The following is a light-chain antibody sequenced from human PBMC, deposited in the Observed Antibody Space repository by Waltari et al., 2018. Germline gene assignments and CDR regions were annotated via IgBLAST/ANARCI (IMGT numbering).Light chain of an antibody. J-gene: IGKJ4*01. CDR1: QSVLYSSANKSY. CDR3: QQYYSTPLT. V-gene: IGKV4-1*01. Sequence: DIVMTQSPDSLAVSLGERATINCTSSQSVLYSSANKSYLNWYQQKPGQPPKLLIYWASTRKSGVPDRISGAGSGTDFTLTISSLQSEDVAVYYCQQYYSTPLTFGGGTKVEIK. CDR2: WAS.